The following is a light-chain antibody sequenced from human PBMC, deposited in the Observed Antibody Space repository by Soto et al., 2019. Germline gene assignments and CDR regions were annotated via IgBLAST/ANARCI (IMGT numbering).Light chain of an antibody. V-gene: IGLV2-14*01. Sequence: ALTQPASVSGSPGQSIAISCTGTSSDVGGYNYVSWYQQHPGKAPKFMIYDVSNRPSGVSTRFSGSKSGNTASLTISGLQAEDEADYYCNSYTTSNTRQIVFGTGTKVTVL. J-gene: IGLJ1*01. CDR2: DVS. CDR1: SSDVGGYNY. CDR3: NSYTTSNTRQIV.